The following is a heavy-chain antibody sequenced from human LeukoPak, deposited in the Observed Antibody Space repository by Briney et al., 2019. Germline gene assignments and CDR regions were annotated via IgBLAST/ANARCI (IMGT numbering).Heavy chain of an antibody. Sequence: ASVKVSCKASGYTFTSYYMHWVRQAPGQGLEWMGIINPSGGSTSYAQKFQGRVTMTRDTSTSTVYMELSSLRSEDTAVYYCAREKGYCSGGSCPAYYYYYGMDVWGQGTTVTVSS. CDR3: AREKGYCSGGSCPAYYYYYGMDV. J-gene: IGHJ6*02. CDR2: INPSGGST. V-gene: IGHV1-46*01. CDR1: GYTFTSYY. D-gene: IGHD2-15*01.